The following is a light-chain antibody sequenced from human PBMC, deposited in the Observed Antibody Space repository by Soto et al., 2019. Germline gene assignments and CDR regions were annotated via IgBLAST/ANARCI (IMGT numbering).Light chain of an antibody. CDR1: QRVSSY. CDR2: DAS. Sequence: EIMLTQSPATLSLSPGERATLSCRASQRVSSYLAWYQQKPGQAPRLLIYDASNRATGIPSRFSGSGSGTDFTLTISSLEPQDFAVYYCQQRSNWPWTFGQGTKVEI. J-gene: IGKJ1*01. V-gene: IGKV3-11*01. CDR3: QQRSNWPWT.